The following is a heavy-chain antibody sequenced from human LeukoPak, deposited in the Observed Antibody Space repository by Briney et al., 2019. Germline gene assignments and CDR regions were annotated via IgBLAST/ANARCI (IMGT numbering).Heavy chain of an antibody. CDR1: GGTFSSYA. Sequence: GASVKVSCKASGGTFSSYAISWVRQAPGQGLEWMGGIIPIFGTANYAQKFQGRVTITADESTSTAYMELSSLRSEGTAVYYCARDARRYDFWSGYYSNYMDVWGKGATVTVSS. CDR2: IIPIFGTA. J-gene: IGHJ6*03. D-gene: IGHD3-3*01. CDR3: ARDARRYDFWSGYYSNYMDV. V-gene: IGHV1-69*13.